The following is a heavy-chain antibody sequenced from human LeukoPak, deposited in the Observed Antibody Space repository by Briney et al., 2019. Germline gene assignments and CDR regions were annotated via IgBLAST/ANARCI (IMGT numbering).Heavy chain of an antibody. D-gene: IGHD2-2*02. CDR2: ISGSGGST. CDR1: GFTFSSYA. CDR3: AKDLVPAAIGHYYYMDV. Sequence: GGSLRLSCAASGFTFSSYAMSWVRQAPGKGLEWVSAISGSGGSTYYADSVKGRFTISRDNSKNTLYLQMNSLRAEDTAVYYCAKDLVPAAIGHYYYMDVWGKGTTVTVSS. V-gene: IGHV3-23*01. J-gene: IGHJ6*03.